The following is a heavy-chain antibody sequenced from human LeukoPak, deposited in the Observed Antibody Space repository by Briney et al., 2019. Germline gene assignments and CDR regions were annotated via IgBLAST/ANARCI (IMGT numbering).Heavy chain of an antibody. Sequence: ASVKVSCKASGYTFTGYYMHWVRQAPGQGLEWMGWINPNSGGTNYAQKFQGRVTMTRDTSISTAYMELSRLRSDDTAVYYCARDTQLLWFGELSYYYYYMDVWGKGTTVTISS. CDR3: ARDTQLLWFGELSYYYYYMDV. J-gene: IGHJ6*03. CDR2: INPNSGGT. CDR1: GYTFTGYY. V-gene: IGHV1-2*02. D-gene: IGHD3-10*01.